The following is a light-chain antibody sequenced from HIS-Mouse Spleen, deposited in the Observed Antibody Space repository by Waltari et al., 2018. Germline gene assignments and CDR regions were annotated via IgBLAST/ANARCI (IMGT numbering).Light chain of an antibody. CDR1: SSDVGGYNY. CDR2: DVS. Sequence: QSALTQPASVSGSPGQSITISCTGTSSDVGGYNYVSWYQQHPGNAPKLMIYDVSNRPSVVANRFSGSKSGNTASLTISGLQAEDESDYYCSSYTSSSFNVVFGGGTKLTVL. CDR3: SSYTSSSFNVV. V-gene: IGLV2-14*03. J-gene: IGLJ2*01.